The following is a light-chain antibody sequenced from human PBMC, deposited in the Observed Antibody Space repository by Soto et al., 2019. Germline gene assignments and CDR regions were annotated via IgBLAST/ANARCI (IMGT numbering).Light chain of an antibody. V-gene: IGKV1-5*03. CDR3: QQYNSYWT. CDR1: QSISSW. J-gene: IGKJ1*01. CDR2: KAA. Sequence: DIQMTQSPSTLSASVGDRVTITCRASQSISSWLAWYQQKPGKAPKLLIYKAASLESGVPSRFSGSGSGTEFTLTISNLQPDDFATYYRQQYNSYWTFGQGNKVEIK.